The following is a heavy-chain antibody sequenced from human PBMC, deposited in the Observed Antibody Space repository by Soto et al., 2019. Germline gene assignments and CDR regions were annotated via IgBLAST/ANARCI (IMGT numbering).Heavy chain of an antibody. Sequence: QLQLQESGPGLVKPSETLSLTCTVSGDSITSSSHYWGWIRQPPGKGLECIANIYYDGNTYYNPSLKSRVAISLVTSKNPFSLRLNSVTAADTAVYYCARSSIEPRVFMYPFDSWGQGTLVTVSS. J-gene: IGHJ4*02. CDR1: GDSITSSSHY. CDR3: ARSSIEPRVFMYPFDS. V-gene: IGHV4-39*01. D-gene: IGHD6-6*01. CDR2: IYYDGNT.